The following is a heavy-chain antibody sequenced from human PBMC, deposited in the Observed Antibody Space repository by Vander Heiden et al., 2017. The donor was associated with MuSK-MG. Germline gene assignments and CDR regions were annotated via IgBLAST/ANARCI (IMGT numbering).Heavy chain of an antibody. V-gene: IGHV3-33*01. CDR1: GFTFSDTA. Sequence: QVQLVESGGGVVQPGRSLRLSCAASGFTFSDTAIHWVRQAAGTGLEWVAGIWGDASQKYYAESVQGRFTISRDNSKNTLYLQMNSLRAEDTAIYYCVRGSYNYMDVWGRGTTVTVSS. CDR3: VRGSYNYMDV. CDR2: IWGDASQK. J-gene: IGHJ6*03.